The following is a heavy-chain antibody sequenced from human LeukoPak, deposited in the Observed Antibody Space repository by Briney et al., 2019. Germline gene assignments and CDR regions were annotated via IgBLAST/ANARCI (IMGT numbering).Heavy chain of an antibody. D-gene: IGHD6-19*01. Sequence: GGSLRLSCSASGFTFSRYGMHWDRQAPGKGLEWVAVISYDGSNKYYADSVKGRFTISRDNSKNTLYLQMNSLRAEDTAVYYCAKDREWQWLVYYFDYWGQGTLVTVSS. V-gene: IGHV3-30*18. CDR3: AKDREWQWLVYYFDY. J-gene: IGHJ4*02. CDR1: GFTFSRYG. CDR2: ISYDGSNK.